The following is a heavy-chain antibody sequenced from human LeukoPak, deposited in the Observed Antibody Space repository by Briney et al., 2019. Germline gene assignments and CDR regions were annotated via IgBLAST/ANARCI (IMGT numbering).Heavy chain of an antibody. CDR3: AREGGTIFGVVTSRDMDV. V-gene: IGHV1-2*02. Sequence: ASVKVSCKASGYTFTGYYMHWVRQAPGQGLEWTGWINPNSGGTNYAQKFQGRVTMTRDTSISTAYMELSRLRSDDPAVYYCAREGGTIFGVVTSRDMDVWGKGTTVTVSS. CDR1: GYTFTGYY. J-gene: IGHJ6*03. CDR2: INPNSGGT. D-gene: IGHD3-3*01.